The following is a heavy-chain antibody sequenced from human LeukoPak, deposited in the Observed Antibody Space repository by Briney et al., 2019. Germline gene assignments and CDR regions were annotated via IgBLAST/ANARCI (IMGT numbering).Heavy chain of an antibody. Sequence: PSETLSLTCTVSGGSISSSSYYWGWIRQPPGKGLEWIGSIYYSGSTYYNPSLKSRVTISVDTSKNQFSLKLSSVTAADTAVYYCARHSLYYGSGSYWYYFDYWGQGTLVTVSS. CDR2: IYYSGST. D-gene: IGHD3-10*01. V-gene: IGHV4-39*01. CDR1: GGSISSSSYY. J-gene: IGHJ4*02. CDR3: ARHSLYYGSGSYWYYFDY.